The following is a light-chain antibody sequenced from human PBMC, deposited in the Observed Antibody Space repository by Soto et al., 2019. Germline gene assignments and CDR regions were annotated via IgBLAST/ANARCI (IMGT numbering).Light chain of an antibody. CDR3: QHCGNSRYT. J-gene: IGKJ2*01. CDR2: GAF. CDR1: QSVRTSD. Sequence: EVVLTQSPGTLSLSPGERATLSCRASQSVRTSDVTGYQHQPGQAPRLLIYGAFNRATDIPDRFSGSGSGPDFTLTISRLEAEDFAVYYVQHCGNSRYTFGQGTRLEIK. V-gene: IGKV3-20*01.